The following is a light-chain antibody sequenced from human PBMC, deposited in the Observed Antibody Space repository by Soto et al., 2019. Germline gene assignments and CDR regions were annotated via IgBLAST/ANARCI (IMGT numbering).Light chain of an antibody. CDR2: AAS. CDR1: QDIRND. CDR3: LQDYNYPWT. Sequence: AIQMTQSPSSLSASVGDRVTITCRASQDIRNDLGWYQEKPRQAPKLLIYAASNLQSGVPSRFCGSGSGTDFTLTISSMQPEDFATYYCLQDYNYPWTFGQGTKVEV. J-gene: IGKJ1*01. V-gene: IGKV1-6*01.